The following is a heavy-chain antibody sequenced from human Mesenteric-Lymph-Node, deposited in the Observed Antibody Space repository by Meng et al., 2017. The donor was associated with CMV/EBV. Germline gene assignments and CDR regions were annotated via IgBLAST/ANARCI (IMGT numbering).Heavy chain of an antibody. CDR1: GYIFTGYY. J-gene: IGHJ4*02. V-gene: IGHV1-2*06. CDR3: AREYSSSPGY. D-gene: IGHD6-13*01. CDR2: INPNSGGT. Sequence: SCQASGYIFTGYYIHWVRQAPGQGLEWVGRINPNSGGTDYAQNFQGRVTMTRDTSITTAYMELSRLRSDDTAVYYCAREYSSSPGYWGQGTLVTVSS.